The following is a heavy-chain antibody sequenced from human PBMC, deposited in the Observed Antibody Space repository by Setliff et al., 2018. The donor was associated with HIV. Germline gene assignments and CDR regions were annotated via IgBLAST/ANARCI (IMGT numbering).Heavy chain of an antibody. D-gene: IGHD3-10*01. CDR1: GDSISDYY. Sequence: SETLSLTCTVSGDSISDYYSSWIRQSPGKGLEWLGYVVYGGVSNYNPSLKSRVTISVDTSKNQFSLKLSSVTAADTAVYYCARTFGDLKHYNYYYTIDVWGQGTTVTVSS. V-gene: IGHV4-59*08. CDR3: ARTFGDLKHYNYYYTIDV. CDR2: VVYGGVS. J-gene: IGHJ6*02.